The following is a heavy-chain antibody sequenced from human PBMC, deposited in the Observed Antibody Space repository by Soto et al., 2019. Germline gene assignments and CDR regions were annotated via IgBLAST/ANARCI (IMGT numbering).Heavy chain of an antibody. CDR1: GGSFSGYY. J-gene: IGHJ6*02. Sequence: ETLSLTCAVYGGSFSGYYWSWIRQPPGKGLEWIGEINHSGSTNYNPSLKSRVTISVDTSKNQFSLKLSSVTAADTAVYYCARTPLGLEWLLKYYYYYGMDVWGQGTTVTVSS. V-gene: IGHV4-34*01. CDR3: ARTPLGLEWLLKYYYYYGMDV. CDR2: INHSGST. D-gene: IGHD3-3*01.